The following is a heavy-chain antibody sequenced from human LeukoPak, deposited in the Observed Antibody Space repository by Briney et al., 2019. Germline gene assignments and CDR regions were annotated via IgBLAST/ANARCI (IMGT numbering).Heavy chain of an antibody. CDR2: TNVYNGNT. CDR3: ARGVTFGENYFDP. D-gene: IGHD3-10*01. CDR1: GYTFTTYG. Sequence: ASVKASCKASGYTFTTYGISWVRQAPGQGLEWMGWTNVYNGNTKYAQKLQGRVTMTTDTSTSTAYMELRSLRSDDTAVYYCARGVTFGENYFDPWGQGTLVTVSS. V-gene: IGHV1-18*01. J-gene: IGHJ5*02.